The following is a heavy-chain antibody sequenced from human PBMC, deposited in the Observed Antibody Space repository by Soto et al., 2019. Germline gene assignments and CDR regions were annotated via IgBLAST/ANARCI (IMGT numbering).Heavy chain of an antibody. CDR2: INHSRST. Sequence: PSETLSLTCAVYGGSFSGYYWSWIRQPPGKGLEWNGEINHSRSTNYNPSLKSRVTISVDTSKNQFSLKLSAETAAETAVYYCARGRVDIPGLTIFGASPYYMDVWGKGTKVSVS. D-gene: IGHD3-3*01. V-gene: IGHV4-34*01. CDR3: ARGRVDIPGLTIFGASPYYMDV. CDR1: GGSFSGYY. J-gene: IGHJ6*03.